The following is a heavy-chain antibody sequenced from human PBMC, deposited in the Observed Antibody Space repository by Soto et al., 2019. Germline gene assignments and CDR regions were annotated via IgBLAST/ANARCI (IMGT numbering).Heavy chain of an antibody. J-gene: IGHJ6*02. CDR2: ISGSGGST. Sequence: PGGSLRLSCAASGFTFSSYAMSWVRQAPGKGPEWVSAISGSGGSTYYADSVKGRFTISRDNSKNTLYLQMNSLRAVDTAVYYCAKDTYYDFWSGYYPFIHLSQYYYYGMDVWGQGTTVTVSS. CDR1: GFTFSSYA. CDR3: AKDTYYDFWSGYYPFIHLSQYYYYGMDV. V-gene: IGHV3-23*01. D-gene: IGHD3-3*01.